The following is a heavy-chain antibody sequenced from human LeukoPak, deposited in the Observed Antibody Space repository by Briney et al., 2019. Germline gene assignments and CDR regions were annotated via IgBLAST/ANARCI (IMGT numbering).Heavy chain of an antibody. D-gene: IGHD1-1*01. CDR1: GYTHTELS. CDR2: FDPEDGET. Sequence: ASVKVSCKVSGYTHTELSMHWVRQAPGKGLEWMGGFDPEDGETIYAQKFQGRVTMTEDTSTDTAYMELSSLRSEDTAVYYCATVPPSTTGIYFLDYWGQGTLVTVSS. CDR3: ATVPPSTTGIYFLDY. V-gene: IGHV1-24*01. J-gene: IGHJ4*02.